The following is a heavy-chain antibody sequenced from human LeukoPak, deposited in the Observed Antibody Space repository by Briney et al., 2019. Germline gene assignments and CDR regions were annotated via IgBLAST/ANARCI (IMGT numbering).Heavy chain of an antibody. J-gene: IGHJ5*02. CDR2: ISSSSYI. CDR1: GFTFSSYA. V-gene: IGHV3-21*01. CDR3: ARSHDCSSTSCQIGWFDP. D-gene: IGHD2-2*01. Sequence: PGGSLRLSCAASGFTFSSYAMSWVRQAPGKGLEWVSSISSSSYIYYADSVKGRFTISRDNAKNSLYLQMNSLRAEDTAVYYCARSHDCSSTSCQIGWFDPWGQGTLVTVSS.